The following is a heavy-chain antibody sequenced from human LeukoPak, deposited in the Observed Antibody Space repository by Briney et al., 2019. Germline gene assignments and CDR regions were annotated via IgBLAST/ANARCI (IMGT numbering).Heavy chain of an antibody. CDR2: ISSSSTI. D-gene: IGHD3-10*01. V-gene: IGHV3-48*01. J-gene: IGHJ6*03. CDR1: GFTFSSYS. Sequence: GGSLRLSCAASGFTFSSYSMNWVRQAPGKGLEWVSYISSSSTIYYADSVKGRFTISRDNAKNSLYLQMNSLRAEDTAVYYCARVLRGSGMVYYYMDVWGKGTTVTVSS. CDR3: ARVLRGSGMVYYYMDV.